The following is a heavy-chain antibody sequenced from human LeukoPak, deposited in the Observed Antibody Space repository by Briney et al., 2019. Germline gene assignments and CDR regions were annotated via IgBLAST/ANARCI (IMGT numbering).Heavy chain of an antibody. CDR2: IYTSGST. D-gene: IGHD2/OR15-2a*01. CDR1: GGSISSYY. J-gene: IGHJ5*02. CDR3: ARQPTFVVWTGRANNWFDP. Sequence: NPSETLSLTCTVSGGSISSYYWSWIRQPAGKGLEWIGRIYTSGSTNYNPSLKSRVTMSVDTSKNQFSLKLTSVTAADTAVYYCARQPTFVVWTGRANNWFDPWGQGTLVTVSS. V-gene: IGHV4-4*07.